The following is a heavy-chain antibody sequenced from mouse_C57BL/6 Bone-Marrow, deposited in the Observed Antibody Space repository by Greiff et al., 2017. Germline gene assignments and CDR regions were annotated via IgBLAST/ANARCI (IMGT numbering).Heavy chain of an antibody. Sequence: VQLKESGAELVRPGASVKLSCTASGFNIKDDYMHWVKQRPEQGLEWIGWIDPENGDTEYASKFQGKATITADTSSNTADLQLSSLTSEDTAVYYCTTDYDYDDYWGQGTTLTVSS. V-gene: IGHV14-4*01. CDR3: TTDYDYDDY. CDR1: GFNIKDDY. CDR2: IDPENGDT. D-gene: IGHD2-4*01. J-gene: IGHJ2*01.